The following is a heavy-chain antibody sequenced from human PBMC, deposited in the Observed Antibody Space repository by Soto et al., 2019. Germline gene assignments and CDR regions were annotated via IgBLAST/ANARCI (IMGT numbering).Heavy chain of an antibody. CDR3: ARDLELRDYYHYGMDV. J-gene: IGHJ6*01. Sequence: SESLCVDCTFSVGSISIGDYCWSWIRQPPGKGLEWIGYIYYSGSTYYNPSLKSRVTISVDTSKNQFSLKLSSVTAADTAVYYCARDLELRDYYHYGMDVWGQGTTVTGSS. V-gene: IGHV4-30-4*01. CDR1: VGSISIGDYC. CDR2: IYYSGST. D-gene: IGHD1-7*01.